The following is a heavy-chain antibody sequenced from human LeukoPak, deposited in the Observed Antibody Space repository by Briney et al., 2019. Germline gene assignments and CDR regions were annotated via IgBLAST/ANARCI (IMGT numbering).Heavy chain of an antibody. Sequence: ASVKVSCKASGYTFITYYMHWVRQAPGQGLEWVGQINPDGGNTRYAQRFHGRVILSTDMSTSTAYMELSSLRSEDTAVYYCARLGIAARPGYWGQGTLVTVSS. CDR2: INPDGGNT. V-gene: IGHV1-46*01. J-gene: IGHJ4*02. D-gene: IGHD6-6*01. CDR3: ARLGIAARPGY. CDR1: GYTFITYY.